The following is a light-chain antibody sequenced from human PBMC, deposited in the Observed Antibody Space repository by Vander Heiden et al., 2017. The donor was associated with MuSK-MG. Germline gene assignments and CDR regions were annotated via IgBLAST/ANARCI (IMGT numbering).Light chain of an antibody. CDR2: DDS. CDR1: FYNIGNNY. J-gene: IGLJ3*02. CDR3: GTWDSTLDAWV. Sequence: QSVLTQPPSVSAAPGRTVTLSCSGTFYNIGNNYVSWFQQLPGTAPNVLIYDDSKRPSGIPDRFSGSKSGTSATLGISGLQTGDEADYYCGTWDSTLDAWVFGGGTRLTVL. V-gene: IGLV1-51*01.